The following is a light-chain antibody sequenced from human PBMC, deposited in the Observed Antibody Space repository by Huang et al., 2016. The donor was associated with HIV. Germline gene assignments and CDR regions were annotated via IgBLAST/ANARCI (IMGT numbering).Light chain of an antibody. CDR3: QQRKYWPPIT. CDR2: DAS. Sequence: ETVLTQSPATLSLSPGERATISCRASQSVNSYLAWYQQKPGQTPRLLIYDASNRATGIQARFSGSGSGTDFTLTISSLEPEDVAVYYCQQRKYWPPITFGQGTRLEIK. V-gene: IGKV3-11*01. CDR1: QSVNSY. J-gene: IGKJ5*01.